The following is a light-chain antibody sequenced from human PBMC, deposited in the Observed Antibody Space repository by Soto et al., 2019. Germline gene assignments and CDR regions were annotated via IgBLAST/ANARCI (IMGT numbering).Light chain of an antibody. Sequence: EIVLTQSPGTLSLSPGGRATLSCRASQSVSSSYLAWYQQKPGQAPRLLIYGASSRATGIPDRFSGSGSGTDFTLTISRLEPEDFAVYYCQQYGSSPGFGQGTRLEIK. CDR1: QSVSSSY. J-gene: IGKJ5*01. CDR2: GAS. CDR3: QQYGSSPG. V-gene: IGKV3-20*01.